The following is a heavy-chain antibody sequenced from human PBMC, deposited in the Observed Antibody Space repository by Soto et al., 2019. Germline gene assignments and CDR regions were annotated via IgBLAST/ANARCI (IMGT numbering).Heavy chain of an antibody. D-gene: IGHD6-19*01. CDR2: IYYAGST. CDR3: AKDLGSSGPVDY. J-gene: IGHJ4*02. Sequence: SETLSLTCTVSGGSMISYYWSWIRQPPGRGLEWIGFIYYAGSTKYNPSLNSRFTISRDNAKNSLYLQMNSLRAEDTALYYCAKDLGSSGPVDYWGQGTLVTVSS. CDR1: GGSMISYY. V-gene: IGHV4-59*01.